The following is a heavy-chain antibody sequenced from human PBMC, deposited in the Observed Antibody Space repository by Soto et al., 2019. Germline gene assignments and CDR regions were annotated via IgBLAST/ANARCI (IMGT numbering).Heavy chain of an antibody. CDR1: GFTVSSNY. J-gene: IGHJ4*02. V-gene: IGHV3-66*01. CDR2: IYSGGST. D-gene: IGHD6-6*01. Sequence: GGSLRLSCAASGFTVSSNYMSWVRQAPGKGLEWVSVIYSGGSTYYADSVKGRFTISRDNSKNTLYLQMNSLRAEDTAVYYCASLSIFPYFDYWGQGTLVTVSS. CDR3: ASLSIFPYFDY.